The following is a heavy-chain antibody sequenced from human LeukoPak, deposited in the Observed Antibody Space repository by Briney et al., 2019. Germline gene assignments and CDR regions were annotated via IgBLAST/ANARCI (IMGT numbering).Heavy chain of an antibody. Sequence: PGGSLRLSCPASGFTFSDYSMSWVRQAPGKGPEWVSSISSSSDYIYYADSVKGRFTISRDNARNSLYLQMNSLRAEDTAVYYCARSRSVSNYKGMDVWGQGTTVTVSS. V-gene: IGHV3-21*01. CDR3: ARSRSVSNYKGMDV. J-gene: IGHJ6*02. CDR1: GFTFSDYS. D-gene: IGHD5/OR15-5a*01. CDR2: ISSSSDYI.